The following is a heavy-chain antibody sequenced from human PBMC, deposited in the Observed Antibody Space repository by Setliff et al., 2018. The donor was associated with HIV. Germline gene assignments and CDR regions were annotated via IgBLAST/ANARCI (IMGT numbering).Heavy chain of an antibody. J-gene: IGHJ5*02. CDR3: ARGGDFWSGYHGRALPT. V-gene: IGHV4-4*02. CDR1: SGSIISTNW. Sequence: PSETLSLTCAVSSGSIISTNWWSWFRQPPGKGLEWIGQIHHGGSTNYNPSLKSRVTVSVDKSKNQFSLKLSSVTAADTAVYYCARGGDFWSGYHGRALPTWGQGTLVTVSS. D-gene: IGHD3-3*01. CDR2: IHHGGST.